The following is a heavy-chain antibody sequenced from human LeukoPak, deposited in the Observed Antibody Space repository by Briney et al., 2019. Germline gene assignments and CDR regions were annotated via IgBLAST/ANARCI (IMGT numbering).Heavy chain of an antibody. V-gene: IGHV3-66*02. CDR2: IYSGGST. Sequence: GGSLRLSCAASGFTVSSNYMSWFRQAPGKGLEWVSVIYSGGSTYYADSVKGRFTISRDNSKNTLYLQMNSLRAEDTAVYYCARDSSGGYSYGTAIDYWGQGTLVTVSS. D-gene: IGHD5-18*01. CDR1: GFTVSSNY. J-gene: IGHJ4*02. CDR3: ARDSSGGYSYGTAIDY.